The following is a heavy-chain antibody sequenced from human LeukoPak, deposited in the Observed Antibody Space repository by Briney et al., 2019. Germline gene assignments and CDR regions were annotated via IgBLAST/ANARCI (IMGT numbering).Heavy chain of an antibody. D-gene: IGHD6-19*01. V-gene: IGHV3-23*01. CDR2: ISGSGGST. Sequence: GGSLRLSCAASGFTFSSYGMPWVRQAPGKGLEWVSAISGSGGSTYYADSVKGRFTISRDNSKNTLYLQMNSLRAEDTAVYYCAKDRRAPVAGTFDYWGQGTLVTVSS. CDR3: AKDRRAPVAGTFDY. J-gene: IGHJ4*02. CDR1: GFTFSSYG.